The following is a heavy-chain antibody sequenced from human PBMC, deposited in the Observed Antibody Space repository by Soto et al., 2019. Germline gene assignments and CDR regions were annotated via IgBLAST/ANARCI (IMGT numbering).Heavy chain of an antibody. CDR1: GFTFSTYA. CDR3: AKDSFINLRGYDSY. D-gene: IGHD5-12*01. CDR2: ISGSGDST. J-gene: IGHJ4*02. Sequence: GGSLRLSCAASGFTFSTYAMIWVRQAPGKGLEWVSAISGSGDSTYYADSVKGRFTISRDNSKNTLYLQMSSLRAEDTAIYYCAKDSFINLRGYDSYWGQGTLVTVSS. V-gene: IGHV3-23*01.